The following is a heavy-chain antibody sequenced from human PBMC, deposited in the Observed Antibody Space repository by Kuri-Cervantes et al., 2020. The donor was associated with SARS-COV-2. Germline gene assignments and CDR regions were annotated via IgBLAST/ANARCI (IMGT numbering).Heavy chain of an antibody. D-gene: IGHD3-3*01. J-gene: IGHJ4*02. CDR1: GFTFGDYA. CDR3: TRDHHYDFWSGYYTGIDY. V-gene: IGHV3-49*04. Sequence: GESLKISCTASGFTFGDYAMSWVRQAPGKGLEWIGFIRSKAYGGATEYAASVIGRFTLSREDSKSIAYLQMNSLKTEDTAVYYCTRDHHYDFWSGYYTGIDYWGQGTLVTVSS. CDR2: IRSKAYGGAT.